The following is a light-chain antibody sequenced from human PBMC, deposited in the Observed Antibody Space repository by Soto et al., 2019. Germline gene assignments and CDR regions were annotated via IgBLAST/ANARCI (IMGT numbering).Light chain of an antibody. Sequence: QSALTQPASVSGSPGPSITISCTGTSSDVGGYNYVSWYQQHPGKAPKLMIYDVSNRPSGVSNRFSGSKSGNTASLTISGLQAEDEADYYCSSYTSSSILGYVFGTGTKVTVL. J-gene: IGLJ1*01. CDR1: SSDVGGYNY. CDR3: SSYTSSSILGYV. CDR2: DVS. V-gene: IGLV2-14*01.